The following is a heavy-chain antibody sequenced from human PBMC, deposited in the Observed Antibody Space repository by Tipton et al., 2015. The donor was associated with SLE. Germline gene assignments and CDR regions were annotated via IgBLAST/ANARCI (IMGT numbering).Heavy chain of an antibody. CDR1: GGSVSSGSYY. V-gene: IGHV4-61*01. CDR2: IYYSGST. Sequence: TLSLTCTVSGGSVSSGSYYWSWIRQPPGKGLEWIGYIYYSGSTNYNPSLKSRVTISVDTSKNQFSLKLSSVTAADTAVYYCARVDSTVTTGLDYWGQGTLATVSS. J-gene: IGHJ4*02. CDR3: ARVDSTVTTGLDY. D-gene: IGHD4-17*01.